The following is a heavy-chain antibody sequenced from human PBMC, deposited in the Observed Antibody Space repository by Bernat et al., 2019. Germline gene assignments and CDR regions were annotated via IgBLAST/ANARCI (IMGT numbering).Heavy chain of an antibody. J-gene: IGHJ5*02. CDR1: GFTFSDYY. D-gene: IGHD3-10*01. CDR2: ISSSSSYT. Sequence: QVQLVESGGGLVKPGGSLRLSCAASGFTFSDYYMSWIRQAPGKGLEWVSYISSSSSYTNYADSVKGRFTISRDNAKNSLYLQMNSLRAEDTAVYYCANIYYYGSGSYYNEGSNWFDPWGQGTLVTVSS. V-gene: IGHV3-11*06. CDR3: ANIYYYGSGSYYNEGSNWFDP.